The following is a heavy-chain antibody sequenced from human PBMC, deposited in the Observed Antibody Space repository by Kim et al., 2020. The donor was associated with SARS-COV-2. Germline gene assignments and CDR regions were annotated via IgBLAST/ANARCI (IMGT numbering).Heavy chain of an antibody. CDR3: ARDVTVFGDNALDI. Sequence: GGSLRLSCVAYGFTFSSHGMHWVRQAPGKGLEWVAVIWHDGRNIYYVDSVKGRFTISRDNDKSTLFLQMNSLRAEDTAVYYCARDVTVFGDNALDIWGHGTLVTVSS. V-gene: IGHV3-33*01. CDR2: IWHDGRNI. D-gene: IGHD3-3*01. CDR1: GFTFSSHG. J-gene: IGHJ3*02.